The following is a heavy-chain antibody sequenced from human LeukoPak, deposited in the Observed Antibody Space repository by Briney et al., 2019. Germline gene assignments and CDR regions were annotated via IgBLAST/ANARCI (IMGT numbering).Heavy chain of an antibody. Sequence: GGSLRLSCAASGFTFSSYAMHWVRQAPGKGLEYVSAISSNGGSTYYANSVKGRFTISRDNSKNTLYLQMGSLRAEDMAVYYCARSLGDILTGYYNAPPDYWGQGTLVTVSS. V-gene: IGHV3-64*01. CDR1: GFTFSSYA. J-gene: IGHJ4*02. CDR3: ARSLGDILTGYYNAPPDY. D-gene: IGHD3-9*01. CDR2: ISSNGGST.